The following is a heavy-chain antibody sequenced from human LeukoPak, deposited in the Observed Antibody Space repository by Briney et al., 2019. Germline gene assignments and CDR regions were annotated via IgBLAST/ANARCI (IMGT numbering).Heavy chain of an antibody. Sequence: SETLSPTCTVSGGSISSYYWSWIRQPPGKGLEWIGYIYYSGSTNYNPSLKSRVTISVDTSKNQFSLKLSSVTAADTAVYYCARGPLGIAARPGGGDYWGQGTLVTVSS. CDR3: ARGPLGIAARPGGGDY. CDR1: GGSISSYY. J-gene: IGHJ4*02. V-gene: IGHV4-59*01. CDR2: IYYSGST. D-gene: IGHD6-6*01.